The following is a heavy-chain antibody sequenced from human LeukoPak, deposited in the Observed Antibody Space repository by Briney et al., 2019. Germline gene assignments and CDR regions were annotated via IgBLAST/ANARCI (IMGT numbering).Heavy chain of an antibody. CDR3: ARDGYSSSWFTNWFDP. CDR2: ISAYNGNT. V-gene: IGHV1-18*04. Sequence: ASVKVSCKASGYTFTSYGISWVRQAPGQGLEWMGWISAYNGNTNYAQKLQGRVTMTTDTSTSTAYMELRSPRSDDTAVYYCARDGYSSSWFTNWFDPWGQGTLVTVSS. D-gene: IGHD6-13*01. J-gene: IGHJ5*02. CDR1: GYTFTSYG.